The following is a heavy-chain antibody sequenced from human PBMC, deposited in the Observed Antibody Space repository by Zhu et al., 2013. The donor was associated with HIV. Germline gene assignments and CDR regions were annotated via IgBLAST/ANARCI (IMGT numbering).Heavy chain of an antibody. V-gene: IGHV1-2*02. CDR2: INPNSGGT. CDR3: ARDLIGLRLGELSLGNY. Sequence: QVQLVQSGAEVKKPGASVKVSCKASGYTFTGYYMHWVRQAPGQGLEWMGWINPNSGGTNYAQKFQGRVTMTRDTSISTAYMELSRLRSDDTAVYYCARDLIGLRLGELSLGNYWGQGTLVTVSS. CDR1: GYTFTGYY. J-gene: IGHJ4*02. D-gene: IGHD3-16*01.